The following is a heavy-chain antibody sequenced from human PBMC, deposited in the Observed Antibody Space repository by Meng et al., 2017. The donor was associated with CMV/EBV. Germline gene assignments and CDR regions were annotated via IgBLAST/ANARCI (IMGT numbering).Heavy chain of an antibody. CDR1: GWSFSGYY. Sequence: LRPSFAVYGWSFSGYYWSWFRQPPGKGLEWIGEINHSGSTNYNPSLKSRVTISVDTSKNQLSLKLSSVTAADTAVYYCARASYGRSPFYYWGQGTLVTVSS. D-gene: IGHD5-18*01. J-gene: IGHJ4*02. CDR3: ARASYGRSPFYY. CDR2: INHSGST. V-gene: IGHV4-34*01.